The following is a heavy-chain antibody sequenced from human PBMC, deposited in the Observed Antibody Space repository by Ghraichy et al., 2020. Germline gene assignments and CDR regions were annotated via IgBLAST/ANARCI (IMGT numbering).Heavy chain of an antibody. D-gene: IGHD4-23*01. V-gene: IGHV4-61*01. CDR2: NYYSGST. J-gene: IGHJ4*01. Sequence: ETLSLTCTVSGGSVSSGSYYWSWIRQPLGKGLEWIGYNYYSGSTQSNPSLKSRVTISVDTSKNQFSLKLSSVTAADTAVYYCARVGRTTVVTPGGDYWGHGTLVTVSS. CDR1: GGSVSSGSYY. CDR3: ARVGRTTVVTPGGDY.